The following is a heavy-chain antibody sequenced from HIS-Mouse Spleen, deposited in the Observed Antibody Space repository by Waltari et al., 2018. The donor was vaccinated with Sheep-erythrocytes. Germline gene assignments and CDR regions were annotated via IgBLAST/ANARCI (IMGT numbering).Heavy chain of an antibody. J-gene: IGHJ5*02. V-gene: IGHV4-39*07. CDR2: IYYSGRT. D-gene: IGHD3-3*01. Sequence: QLQLQESGPGLVKPSETLSLTCTVSGGSISSSSYYWGWIRQPPGKGLEWIGSIYYSGRTSYNPSRKSRVTISVDTSKNQFSLKLSSVTASDTAVYYCARVPPGYYDFWSGPTGPRWFDPWGQGTLVTVSS. CDR1: GGSISSSSYY. CDR3: ARVPPGYYDFWSGPTGPRWFDP.